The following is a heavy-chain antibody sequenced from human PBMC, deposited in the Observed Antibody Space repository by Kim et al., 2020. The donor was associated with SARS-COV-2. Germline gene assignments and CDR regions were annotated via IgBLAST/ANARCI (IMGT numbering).Heavy chain of an antibody. CDR3: GYNDAFDI. V-gene: IGHV4-34*01. J-gene: IGHJ3*02. Sequence: SGSTTYNPSLKSRVTISVDTSKNQFSLKLSSVTAADTAVYYCGYNDAFDIWGQGTMVTVSS. D-gene: IGHD1-1*01. CDR2: SGST.